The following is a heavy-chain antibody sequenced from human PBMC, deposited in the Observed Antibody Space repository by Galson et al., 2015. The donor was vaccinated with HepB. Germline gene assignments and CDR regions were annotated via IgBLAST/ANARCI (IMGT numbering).Heavy chain of an antibody. D-gene: IGHD3-22*01. CDR3: ATVLTMIVVVQRQYYFDY. CDR2: FDPEDGET. CDR1: GYTLTELS. V-gene: IGHV1-24*01. J-gene: IGHJ4*02. Sequence: SVKVSCKVSGYTLTELSMHWVRQAPGKGLEWMGGFDPEDGETIYAQKFQGRVTMTEDTSTDTAYMELSSLRSEDTAMYYCATVLTMIVVVQRQYYFDYWGQGTLVTVSS.